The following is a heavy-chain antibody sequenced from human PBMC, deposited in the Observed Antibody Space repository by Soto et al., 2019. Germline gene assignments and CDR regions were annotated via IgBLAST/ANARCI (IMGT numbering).Heavy chain of an antibody. J-gene: IGHJ5*02. CDR2: ISSDGVNK. Sequence: SGGSLRLSCAASGFSFSVSAMHWVRLAPGKGLEWVAIISSDGVNKYYTDSVKGRFTVSRDNSRNALYVQMNSLKPEDTAVYYCARDTASSGWSNRFDLWGQGTLVTVSS. V-gene: IGHV3-30-3*01. CDR3: ARDTASSGWSNRFDL. D-gene: IGHD6-19*01. CDR1: GFSFSVSA.